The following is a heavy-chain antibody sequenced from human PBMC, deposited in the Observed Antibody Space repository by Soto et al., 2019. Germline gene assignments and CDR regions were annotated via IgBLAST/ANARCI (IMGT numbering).Heavy chain of an antibody. D-gene: IGHD2-2*01. V-gene: IGHV3-30*18. J-gene: IGHJ6*02. CDR1: GFTFSSYG. Sequence: QVQLVESGGGVVQPGRSLRLSCAASGFTFSSYGMHWVRQAPGKGLEWVAVISYDGSNKYYADSVKGRFTISRDNSKNTLYLQMNSLGAEDTAVYYCAKDTRDIVVVPAAMMYYYGMDVWGQGTTVTVSS. CDR2: ISYDGSNK. CDR3: AKDTRDIVVVPAAMMYYYGMDV.